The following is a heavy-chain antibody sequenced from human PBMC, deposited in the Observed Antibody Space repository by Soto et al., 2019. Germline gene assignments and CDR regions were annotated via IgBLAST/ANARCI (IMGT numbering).Heavy chain of an antibody. CDR1: VFNFNTYT. CDR2: ISYDGNYE. J-gene: IGHJ4*02. CDR3: ARASVAATWGYSFDY. Sequence: GGSLRLSCAASVFNFNTYTMHWVRQAPGKGLEWMAVISYDGNYEYFADSVKGRFTISRDNSRNTLFLQMNSLRVDDTAVYFCARASVAATWGYSFDYWGQGALVTVSS. D-gene: IGHD6-19*01. V-gene: IGHV3-30-3*01.